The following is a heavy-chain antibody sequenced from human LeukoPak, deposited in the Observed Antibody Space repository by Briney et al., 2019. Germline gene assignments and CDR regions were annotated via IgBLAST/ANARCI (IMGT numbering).Heavy chain of an antibody. CDR1: GFTVSSNY. D-gene: IGHD3-10*01. CDR2: IYSGGST. J-gene: IGHJ4*02. Sequence: GGSLRLSCAASGFTVSSNYMSWVRQAPGKGLEWVSVIYSGGSTYYADSVKGRFTISRDNSKNTLYLQMNSLRAEDTAVYYCARTSMYYYGSGSYYFDYWGQGTLVTVSS. CDR3: ARTSMYYYGSGSYYFDY. V-gene: IGHV3-66*01.